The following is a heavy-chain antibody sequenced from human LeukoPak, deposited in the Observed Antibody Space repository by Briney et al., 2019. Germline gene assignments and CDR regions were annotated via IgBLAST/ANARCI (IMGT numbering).Heavy chain of an antibody. D-gene: IGHD3-16*01. V-gene: IGHV4-30-4*01. J-gene: IGHJ4*02. CDR3: ARAGGFFSPFGY. CDR1: GGSISSGDYY. Sequence: SETLSLTCTVSGGSISSGDYYWSWIRQPPGKGLEWIGYIYYSGSTYYNPSLKSRVTISVDTSKNQFSLKLSSVTAADTAVYYCARAGGFFSPFGYWGQGTLVTVSS. CDR2: IYYSGST.